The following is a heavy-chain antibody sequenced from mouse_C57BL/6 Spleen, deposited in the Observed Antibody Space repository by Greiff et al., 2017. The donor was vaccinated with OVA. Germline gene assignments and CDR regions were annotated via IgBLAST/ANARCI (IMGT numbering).Heavy chain of an antibody. CDR1: GFTFSSYA. CDR2: ISDGGSYT. CDR3: ARISLGFITTVEGYFDY. V-gene: IGHV5-4*01. D-gene: IGHD1-1*01. Sequence: EVQLQQSGGGLVKPGGSLKLSCAASGFTFSSYAMSWVRQTPEKRLEWVATISDGGSYTYYPDNVKGRFTISRDNAKNNLYLQMSHLKSEDTAMYYCARISLGFITTVEGYFDYWGQGTTLTVSS. J-gene: IGHJ2*01.